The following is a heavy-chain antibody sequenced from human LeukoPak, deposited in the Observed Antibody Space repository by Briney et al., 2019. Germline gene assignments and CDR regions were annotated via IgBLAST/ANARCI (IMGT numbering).Heavy chain of an antibody. CDR1: GGSISSYY. V-gene: IGHV4-59*08. CDR3: ARHLASLPYCSSTSCYTDYYMDV. CDR2: IYYSGGT. J-gene: IGHJ6*03. Sequence: SETLSLTCTVSGGSISSYYWSWIRQPPGKGLEWIGYIYYSGGTNYNPSLKSRVTISVDTSKNQFSLKLSSVTAADTAVYYCARHLASLPYCSSTSCYTDYYMDVWGKGTTVTVSS. D-gene: IGHD2-2*02.